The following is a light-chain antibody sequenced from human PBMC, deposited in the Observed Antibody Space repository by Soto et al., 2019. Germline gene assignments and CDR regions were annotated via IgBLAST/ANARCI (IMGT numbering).Light chain of an antibody. V-gene: IGKV1-27*01. CDR2: AAS. CDR3: QKYNSAPYT. Sequence: DIQMTQSPSSLSASVGYRVTITCRARQSISNYLAWYQQKPGQVPKLLIYAASTLQSGVPSRFSGSGSGTDFTLTISSLKTEAVSTYYCQKYNSAPYTFGQGTKLEIK. J-gene: IGKJ2*01. CDR1: QSISNY.